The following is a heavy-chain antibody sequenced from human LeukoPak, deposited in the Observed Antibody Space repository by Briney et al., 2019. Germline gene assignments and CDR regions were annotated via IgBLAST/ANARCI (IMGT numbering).Heavy chain of an antibody. Sequence: GGSLRLSCAASGFTFSNHEMNWVRQAPGKGLEWVSYISGSGSTIYYADSVKGRFTISRDNAKNSLYLQMNSLRAEDTAVYYCAREILAPGKTHDYWGQGTLVTVSS. CDR1: GFTFSNHE. V-gene: IGHV3-48*03. J-gene: IGHJ4*02. CDR3: AREILAPGKTHDY. CDR2: ISGSGSTI.